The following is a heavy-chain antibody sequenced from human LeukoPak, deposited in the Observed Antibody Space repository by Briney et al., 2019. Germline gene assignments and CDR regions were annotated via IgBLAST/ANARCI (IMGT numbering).Heavy chain of an antibody. CDR1: GFTFRSYA. V-gene: IGHV3-30*04. J-gene: IGHJ4*02. D-gene: IGHD3-22*01. CDR2: ISFDGSNK. Sequence: GGSLRLSCAASGFTFRSYALHWVRQAPGKGLEWVAVISFDGSNKYYADSVKGRFTISRDNSKNTLCLQMNSLRAEDTAVYYCAKDRYDSSGYLFDYWGQGTLVIVSS. CDR3: AKDRYDSSGYLFDY.